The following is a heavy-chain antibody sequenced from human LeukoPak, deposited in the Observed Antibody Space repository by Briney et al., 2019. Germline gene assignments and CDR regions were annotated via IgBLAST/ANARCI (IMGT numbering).Heavy chain of an antibody. J-gene: IGHJ4*02. V-gene: IGHV3-23*01. CDR3: ASLTMTTVTTTDY. CDR1: GFTFSSYA. CDR2: ISGSGGST. D-gene: IGHD4-17*01. Sequence: GGSLRLSCAASGFTFSSYAMSWVRQAPGKGLEWVSAISGSGGSTYYADSVKGRFTISRDNAKNSLYLQMNSLRAEDTAVYYCASLTMTTVTTTDYWGQGTLVTVSS.